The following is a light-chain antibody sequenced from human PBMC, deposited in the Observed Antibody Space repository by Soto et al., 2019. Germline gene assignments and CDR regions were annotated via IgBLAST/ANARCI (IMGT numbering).Light chain of an antibody. V-gene: IGLV2-8*01. J-gene: IGLJ2*01. Sequence: QSALTQPPSASGSPGQSVTISCTETSSDVGGYNYVSWYQQHPGKAPKLMIYEINKRPSGVPDRFSGSKSGNTASLTVSGLQAQDEADYNCGSSAGNNIYVVFGGGTKVTVL. CDR1: SSDVGGYNY. CDR2: EIN. CDR3: GSSAGNNIYVV.